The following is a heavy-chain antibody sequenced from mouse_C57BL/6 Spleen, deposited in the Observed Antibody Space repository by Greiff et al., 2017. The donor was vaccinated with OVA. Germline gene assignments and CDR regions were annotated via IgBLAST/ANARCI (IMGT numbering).Heavy chain of an antibody. D-gene: IGHD1-1*01. V-gene: IGHV5-4*01. J-gene: IGHJ1*03. CDR3: ARDKFITTVVATRNCYFDV. CDR2: ISDGGSYT. Sequence: EVQLVESGGGLVKPGGSLKLSCAASGFTFSSYAMSWVRQTPEKRLEWVATISDGGSYTYYADNVKGRFTISRDNAKNNLYLQMSHLKSEDTAMYYCARDKFITTVVATRNCYFDVWGTGTTVTVSS. CDR1: GFTFSSYA.